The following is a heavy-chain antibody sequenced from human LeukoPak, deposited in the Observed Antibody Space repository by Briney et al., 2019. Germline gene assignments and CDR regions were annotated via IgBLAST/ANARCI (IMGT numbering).Heavy chain of an antibody. CDR2: ISAYNGNT. V-gene: IGHV1-18*01. CDR3: ATSITMVRGVIISGDWFDP. D-gene: IGHD3-10*01. J-gene: IGHJ5*02. CDR1: GYTFTTYG. Sequence: ASVKVSCKASGYTFTTYGISWVRQAPGQGLEWMGWISAYNGNTNYAQKFQGRVTMTTDTSTSTAYMDLRSLRSDDTALYYCATSITMVRGVIISGDWFDPWGQGTLVTVSS.